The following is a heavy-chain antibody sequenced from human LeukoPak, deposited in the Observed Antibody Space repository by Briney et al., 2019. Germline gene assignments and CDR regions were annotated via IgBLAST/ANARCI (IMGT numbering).Heavy chain of an antibody. J-gene: IGHJ4*02. D-gene: IGHD4-17*01. Sequence: ASVKVSCKASGYTFTSYDINWVRQATGQGLEWMGWMNPKSGNTGSAQKFQGRVTMTRASSISTAYMELTSLRSEDTAVYYCARVYGDPDYWGQGTLVTVSS. CDR2: MNPKSGNT. CDR3: ARVYGDPDY. V-gene: IGHV1-8*01. CDR1: GYTFTSYD.